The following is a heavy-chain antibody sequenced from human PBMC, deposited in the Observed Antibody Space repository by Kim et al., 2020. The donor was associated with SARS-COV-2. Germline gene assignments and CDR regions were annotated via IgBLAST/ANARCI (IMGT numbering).Heavy chain of an antibody. CDR1: GGTFSSYA. V-gene: IGHV1-69*13. J-gene: IGHJ3*02. CDR3: ARPPPDLAAAGTVSDAFDI. D-gene: IGHD6-13*01. Sequence: SVKVSCKASGGTFSSYAISWVRQAPGQGLEWMGGIIPIFGTANYAQKFQGRVTITADESTSTAYMELSSLRSEDTAVYYCARPPPDLAAAGTVSDAFDIWGQGTMVTVSS. CDR2: IIPIFGTA.